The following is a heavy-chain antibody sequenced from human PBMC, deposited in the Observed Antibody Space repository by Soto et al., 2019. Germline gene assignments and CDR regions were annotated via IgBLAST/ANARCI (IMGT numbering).Heavy chain of an antibody. V-gene: IGHV4-4*02. Sequence: PSETLSLTCAVSGGSISNNNWWSWVRQPPGKGLECIGEIYHSGSTNYNPSLKSRVTISLDKSKNQFSLYLSSVTAADTAVYYYARNTPGTMGLDSWGQGTLVTVSS. CDR1: GGSISNNNW. CDR2: IYHSGST. CDR3: ARNTPGTMGLDS. D-gene: IGHD1-7*01. J-gene: IGHJ4*02.